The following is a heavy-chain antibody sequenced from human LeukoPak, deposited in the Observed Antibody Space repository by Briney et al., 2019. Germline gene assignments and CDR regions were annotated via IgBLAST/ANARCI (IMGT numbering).Heavy chain of an antibody. D-gene: IGHD2-15*01. V-gene: IGHV1-18*01. Sequence: GASVKVSCKASGYTFNSYGISWVRQAPGQGLEWMGWISAYNGHTNYAQKFQGRVTMTTDTSTTTVCMELTSLTSEDTAVYYCTRNQRYCSSHTCYISIFDFWGQGSLVIVSS. CDR2: ISAYNGHT. CDR3: TRNQRYCSSHTCYISIFDF. J-gene: IGHJ4*02. CDR1: GYTFNSYG.